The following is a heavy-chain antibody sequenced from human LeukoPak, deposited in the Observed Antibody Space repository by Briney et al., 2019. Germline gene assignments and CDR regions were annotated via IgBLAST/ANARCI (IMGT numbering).Heavy chain of an antibody. CDR2: IYYSGST. Sequence: KPSETLSLTCTVSGGSISSSSYYWGWIRQPPGKGLEWIGSIYYSGSTYYNPSLKSRVTISVGTSKNQFSLKLSSVTAADTAVYYCARRGIKYSYGSDYWGQGTLVTVSS. J-gene: IGHJ4*02. V-gene: IGHV4-39*01. CDR3: ARRGIKYSYGSDY. CDR1: GGSISSSSYY. D-gene: IGHD5-18*01.